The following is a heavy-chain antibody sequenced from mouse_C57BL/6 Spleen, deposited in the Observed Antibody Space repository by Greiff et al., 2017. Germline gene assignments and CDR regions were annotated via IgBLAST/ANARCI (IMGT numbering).Heavy chain of an antibody. V-gene: IGHV1-80*01. CDR2: IYPGDGDT. CDR1: GYAFSSYW. J-gene: IGHJ3*01. Sequence: QVQLQQSGAELVKPGASVKISCKASGYAFSSYWMNWVKQRPGKGLEWIGQIYPGDGDTNYNGKFKGKATLTADKSSSTDYMQLSSLTSEDSAVYFCARSYGYDYDAWFAYWGQGTLVTVSA. D-gene: IGHD2-4*01. CDR3: ARSYGYDYDAWFAY.